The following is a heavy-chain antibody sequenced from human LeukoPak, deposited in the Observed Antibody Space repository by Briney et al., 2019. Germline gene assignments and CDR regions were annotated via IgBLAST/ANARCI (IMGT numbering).Heavy chain of an antibody. J-gene: IGHJ6*03. Sequence: GASVKVSCKASGYTFTGYYMHWVRQAPGQGLEWMGWISAYNGNTNYAQKLQGRVTMTTDTSTSTAYMELRSLRSDDTAVYYCARDVGYYGSGSYLGGYYYYMDVWGKGTTVTVSS. CDR2: ISAYNGNT. CDR3: ARDVGYYGSGSYLGGYYYYMDV. CDR1: GYTFTGYY. D-gene: IGHD3-10*01. V-gene: IGHV1-18*04.